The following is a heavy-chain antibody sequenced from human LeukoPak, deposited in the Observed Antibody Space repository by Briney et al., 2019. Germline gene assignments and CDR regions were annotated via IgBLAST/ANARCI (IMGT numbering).Heavy chain of an antibody. D-gene: IGHD2-2*01. CDR1: GFTFSSYG. CDR2: IWYDGSNK. J-gene: IGHJ4*02. CDR3: AREGARSPACFAS. Sequence: GGSLRLSCAASGFTFSSYGMHWVRQAPGKGLEWVAVIWYDGSNKYYADSVKGRFTISRDNSKNTLYLQMNSLRAEATAVYYCAREGARSPACFASWGQGTLVTVSS. V-gene: IGHV3-33*01.